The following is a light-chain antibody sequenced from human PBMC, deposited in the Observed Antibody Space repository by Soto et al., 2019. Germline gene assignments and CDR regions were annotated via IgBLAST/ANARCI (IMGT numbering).Light chain of an antibody. Sequence: DTVLTQSPCTLSLSPGERDTLPCRASQSVSSSYLAWYQQKPGQAPRLLIYGASSRATGIPDRFSGSGSGTDFTLTISRLEPEDFAVYYCQQYGSSSITFGQGTRLEFK. J-gene: IGKJ5*01. V-gene: IGKV3-20*01. CDR3: QQYGSSSIT. CDR1: QSVSSSY. CDR2: GAS.